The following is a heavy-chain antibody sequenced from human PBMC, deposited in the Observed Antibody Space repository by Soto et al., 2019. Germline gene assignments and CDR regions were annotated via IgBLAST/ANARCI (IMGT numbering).Heavy chain of an antibody. Sequence: QLQLQESGPGLVRPSETLSLTCTVSGDSIGRNSYYWGWIRQPPGKGLEWIGSVYYSGSTYYNPSLKSRVTVSLDTPKNHFSLTLTSVTAADSAIYYCARITGAVVEYWGQGTLVTVSS. CDR2: VYYSGST. J-gene: IGHJ4*02. D-gene: IGHD6-19*01. CDR1: GDSIGRNSYY. CDR3: ARITGAVVEY. V-gene: IGHV4-39*02.